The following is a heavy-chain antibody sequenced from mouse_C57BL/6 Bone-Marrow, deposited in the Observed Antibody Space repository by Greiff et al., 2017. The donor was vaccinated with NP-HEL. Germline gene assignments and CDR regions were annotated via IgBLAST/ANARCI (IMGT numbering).Heavy chain of an antibody. Sequence: VKLMESGAELARPGASVKLSCKASGYTFTSYGISWVKQRTGQGLEWIGEIYPRSGNTYYNEKFKGKATLTADKSSSTAYMELRSLTSEDSAVYFCARKGNYEYYYAMDYWGQGTSVTVSS. CDR3: ARKGNYEYYYAMDY. CDR2: IYPRSGNT. D-gene: IGHD2-1*01. J-gene: IGHJ4*01. CDR1: GYTFTSYG. V-gene: IGHV1-81*01.